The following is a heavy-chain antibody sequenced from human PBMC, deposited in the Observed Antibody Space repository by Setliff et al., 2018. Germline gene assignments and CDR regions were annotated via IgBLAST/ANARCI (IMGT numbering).Heavy chain of an antibody. V-gene: IGHV4-61*09. CDR2: IYTNGGT. CDR3: ARGAGWCCDSSGYYYDY. Sequence: SETLSLTCSVSGASISSGNDFWNWIRQPAGKGLEWIGNIYTNGGTDYSPSLRSRVTISLGTSKNQFSLQLTSVTAADTAVYYCARGAGWCCDSSGYYYDYWGQGTLVTVS. J-gene: IGHJ4*02. D-gene: IGHD3-22*01. CDR1: GASISSGNDF.